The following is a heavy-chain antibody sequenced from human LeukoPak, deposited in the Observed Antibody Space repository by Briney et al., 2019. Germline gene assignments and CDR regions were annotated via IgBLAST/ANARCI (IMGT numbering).Heavy chain of an antibody. CDR3: ARDMSPWERRNPHAFDI. Sequence: PGGSLLLSCAAAGFIVSTNYMNWVRQAPGKGLEGVSVFYSGGSTYYADSVRGRFTISRDNSKNTLYLQMNSLRAEATALYYCARDMSPWERRNPHAFDIWGQGEMVTVSS. D-gene: IGHD1-1*01. CDR2: FYSGGST. J-gene: IGHJ3*02. CDR1: GFIVSTNY. V-gene: IGHV3-53*01.